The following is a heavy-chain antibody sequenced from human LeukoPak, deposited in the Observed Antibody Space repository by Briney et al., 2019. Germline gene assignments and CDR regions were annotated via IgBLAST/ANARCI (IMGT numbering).Heavy chain of an antibody. D-gene: IGHD1-26*01. Sequence: QTGGSLRLSCVASGFTFTTYAMHWVRQAPGKGLERVAFIQYDGNTKYYVDSVKGRFTISRDTYKNTLFLQMSSLRAEDTAVYYCAKRGGTYSYYYMDVWGKGTTVTVSS. J-gene: IGHJ6*03. CDR2: IQYDGNTK. V-gene: IGHV3-30*02. CDR1: GFTFTTYA. CDR3: AKRGGTYSYYYMDV.